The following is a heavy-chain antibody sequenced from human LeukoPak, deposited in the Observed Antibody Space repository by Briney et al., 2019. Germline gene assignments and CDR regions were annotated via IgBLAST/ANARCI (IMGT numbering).Heavy chain of an antibody. V-gene: IGHV4-34*01. J-gene: IGHJ5*02. CDR1: GGSFSGYY. CDR3: ARAKGYYGSGSYLRGPRGLNWFDP. D-gene: IGHD3-10*01. Sequence: SETLSLTCAVYGGSFSGYYWSWIRQPPGKGLEWIGEINHSGSTNYNPSLKSRVTISVDTSKNQFSLKLSSVTAADTAVYYCARAKGYYGSGSYLRGPRGLNWFDPWGQGTLVTVSS. CDR2: INHSGST.